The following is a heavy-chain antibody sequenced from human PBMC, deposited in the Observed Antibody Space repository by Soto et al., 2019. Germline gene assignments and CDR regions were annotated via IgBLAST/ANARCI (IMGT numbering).Heavy chain of an antibody. J-gene: IGHJ4*02. CDR3: TQDGGSRDWLTDN. V-gene: IGHV3-23*01. CDR1: GFTFTSYA. D-gene: IGHD3-9*01. Sequence: EVQLLESGGDLVQPGGSLRLSCAAYGFTFTSYAMSWIRQAPGKGLEWVSAITGGGDNTYYADSVKGRFTISRDNAKNSLYLQMNSLRAEDTAFYYCTQDGGSRDWLTDNWGQGTLVTVSS. CDR2: ITGGGDNT.